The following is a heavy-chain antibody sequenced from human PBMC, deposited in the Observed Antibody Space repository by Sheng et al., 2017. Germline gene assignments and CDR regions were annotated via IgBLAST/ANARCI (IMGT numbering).Heavy chain of an antibody. J-gene: IGHJ5*02. CDR1: GDSISGSGFY. CDR2: ILYSGNT. CDR3: ARDRRT. Sequence: QVQLRESGPGLVRPSETLSLTCTVSGDSISGSGFYWGWIRQPAGKGLEWIGSILYSGNTFYNSLFKSRVNISVDLYQEPVLPEAEFCHRRGHGHGITCARDRRTWGQGTLVTVSS. V-gene: IGHV4-39*07.